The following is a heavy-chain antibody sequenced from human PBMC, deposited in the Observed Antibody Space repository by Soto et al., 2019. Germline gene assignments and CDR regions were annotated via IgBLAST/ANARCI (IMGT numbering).Heavy chain of an antibody. D-gene: IGHD6-13*01. CDR3: ARDARIAAARPPSDY. CDR1: GFTFSSYW. V-gene: IGHV3-7*01. Sequence: EMQLVESGGGLVQPGGSLRLSCAASGFTFSSYWMSWVRQAPGKGLEWVANIKQDGSEKYYVDSVKGRFTISRDNAKNSLYLQMNSLRAEDTAVYYCARDARIAAARPPSDYWGQGTLVTVSS. CDR2: IKQDGSEK. J-gene: IGHJ4*02.